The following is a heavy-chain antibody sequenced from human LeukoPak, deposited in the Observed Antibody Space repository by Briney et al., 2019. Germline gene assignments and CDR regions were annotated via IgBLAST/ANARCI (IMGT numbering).Heavy chain of an antibody. J-gene: IGHJ6*03. V-gene: IGHV1-2*06. CDR3: ARGDIGYCSGGSCYSLYYYYMDV. Sequence: GASVKVSCKASGYTFTCYYMHWVGQAPGQGLEWMGRINPNSGGTNYAQKFQGRVTMARDTSISTAYMELSRLRSDDTAVYYCARGDIGYCSGGSCYSLYYYYMDVWGKGTTVTVSS. CDR1: GYTFTCYY. CDR2: INPNSGGT. D-gene: IGHD2-15*01.